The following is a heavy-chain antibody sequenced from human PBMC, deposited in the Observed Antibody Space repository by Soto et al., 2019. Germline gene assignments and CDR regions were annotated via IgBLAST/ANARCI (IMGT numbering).Heavy chain of an antibody. CDR2: IIPIFDTS. J-gene: IGHJ4*02. CDR1: GGTFSNHA. V-gene: IGHV1-69*06. D-gene: IGHD5-12*01. Sequence: QVQLVQSGAEVKKPGSSAKVSCKASGGTFSNHAVDWVRQAPAEGLEWMGRIIPIFDTSNYAQRFQGRVTITADTFTGTAYMELISLRSDDTAVYYCATASQGGYAVHWGQGTLVTVSS. CDR3: ATASQGGYAVH.